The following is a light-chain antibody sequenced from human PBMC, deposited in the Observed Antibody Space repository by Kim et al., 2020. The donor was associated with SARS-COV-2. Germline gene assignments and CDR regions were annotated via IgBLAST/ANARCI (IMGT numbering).Light chain of an antibody. CDR1: AGPVASGPY. Sequence: QAVVTQEPSLTVSPGAPVTLTCGSSAGPVASGPYPYWVQQRPGQAPRTLIFDTTKRHPLTPARFSGSILGYKAALTLSGALPEDEDDYYCLVSYHNIAVFGGGTQLTVL. V-gene: IGLV7-46*01. CDR3: LVSYHNIAV. J-gene: IGLJ3*02. CDR2: DTT.